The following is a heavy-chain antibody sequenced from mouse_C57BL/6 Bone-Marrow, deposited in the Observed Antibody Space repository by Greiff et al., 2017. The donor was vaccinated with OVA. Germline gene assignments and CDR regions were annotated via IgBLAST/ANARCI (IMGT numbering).Heavy chain of an antibody. CDR3: AGEWDAMDY. J-gene: IGHJ4*01. CDR2: INPGTGGT. Sequence: EVQLQQSGPELVKPGASVTLSCKASGYSFTGYYMNWVKQSPEHSLEWIGAINPGTGGTTYNQKFKAKATLTVDKSSSTAYMQLKSLTSEDSAVYDCAGEWDAMDYWGQGTSVTVSS. V-gene: IGHV1-42*01. CDR1: GYSFTGYY. D-gene: IGHD1-3*01.